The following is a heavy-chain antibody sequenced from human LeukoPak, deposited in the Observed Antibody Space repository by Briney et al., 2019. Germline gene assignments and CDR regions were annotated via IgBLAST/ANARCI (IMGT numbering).Heavy chain of an antibody. J-gene: IGHJ6*01. CDR2: MYHSGST. CDR3: ARAPGSLSGMDV. CDR1: GGSISSYY. Sequence: PSETLSLTCTVSGGSISSYYWSWLGQPPGKRVEWIGYMYHSGSTNYNPSLKSRVTISIDTSKNQFSLKLRSVTAADTAVYYCARAPGSLSGMDVWGQGTTVTVSS. V-gene: IGHV4-59*01. D-gene: IGHD3-10*01.